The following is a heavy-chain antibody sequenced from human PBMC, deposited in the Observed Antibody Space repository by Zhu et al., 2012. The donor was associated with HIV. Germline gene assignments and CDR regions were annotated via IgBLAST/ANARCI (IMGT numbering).Heavy chain of an antibody. Sequence: QVQLQQWGAGLLKPSETLSLTCAVYGGSFSGYYWSWIRQPPGKGLEWIGEINHSGSTNYNPSLKSRVTISVDTSKNQFSLKLSSVTAADTAVYYCARGGYYYGSGSYYNWFTPGAREPWSPSPQ. J-gene: IGHJ5*02. D-gene: IGHD3-10*01. CDR3: ARGGYYYGSGSYYNWFTP. V-gene: IGHV4-34*01. CDR1: GGSFSGYY. CDR2: INHSGST.